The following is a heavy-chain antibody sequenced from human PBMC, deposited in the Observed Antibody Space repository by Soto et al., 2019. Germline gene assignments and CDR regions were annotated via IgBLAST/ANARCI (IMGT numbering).Heavy chain of an antibody. J-gene: IGHJ4*02. CDR3: ARASGTGYYDSSGYVLD. D-gene: IGHD3-22*01. CDR1: GGSISSGGYS. CDR2: IYHSGST. Sequence: SETLSLTCAVSGGSISSGGYSWSWIRQPPGKGLEWIGYIYHSGSTYYNPSLKSRVTISVDRSKNQFSLKLSSVTAADTAVYYCARASGTGYYDSSGYVLDWGQGTLVTVSS. V-gene: IGHV4-30-2*01.